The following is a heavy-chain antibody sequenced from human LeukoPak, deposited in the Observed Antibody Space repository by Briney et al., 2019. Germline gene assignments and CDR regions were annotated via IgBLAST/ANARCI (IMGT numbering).Heavy chain of an antibody. J-gene: IGHJ6*02. D-gene: IGHD1-1*01. CDR1: GGSISSYY. CDR3: ARAYNRPLVSYYYYGMDV. Sequence: PSETLSLTCTVSGGSISSYYWSWIRQPPGKGLEWIGYIYYSGSTNYNPSLKSRVTISVDTSKNQYSLKLSSVTAADTAVYYRARAYNRPLVSYYYYGMDVWGQGTTVTVSS. CDR2: IYYSGST. V-gene: IGHV4-59*08.